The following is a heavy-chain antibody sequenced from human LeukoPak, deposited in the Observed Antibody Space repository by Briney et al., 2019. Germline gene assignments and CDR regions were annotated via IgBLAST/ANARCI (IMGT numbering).Heavy chain of an antibody. J-gene: IGHJ3*02. CDR3: ARAAYSSAWYLAFDI. CDR2: IWYDGSNK. CDR1: GFTFSSYG. Sequence: PGGSLRLSCAASGFTFSSYGMHWVRQAPGKGLEWVAVIWYDGSNKYYADSVKGRFTISRDNSKNTLYMQMNSLRAEDTAVYYCARAAYSSAWYLAFDIWGQGTMVTVSS. V-gene: IGHV3-33*01. D-gene: IGHD6-19*01.